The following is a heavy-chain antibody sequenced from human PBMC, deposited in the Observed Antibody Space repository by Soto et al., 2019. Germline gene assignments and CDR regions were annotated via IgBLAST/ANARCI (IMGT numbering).Heavy chain of an antibody. CDR3: AKDISEYYYECSGGQREWDYAFDF. CDR2: ISGSGGST. D-gene: IGHD3-22*01. V-gene: IGHV3-23*01. CDR1: GFTFSSYA. J-gene: IGHJ3*01. Sequence: EVQLLESGGGLVQPGGSLRLSCAASGFTFSSYAMSWVRQAPGKGLEWVSAISGSGGSTYYADSVKGRFTITIDNSRNTVDLHMNSLRAEDSAVYYCAKDISEYYYECSGGQREWDYAFDFWGQGTMVTVSS.